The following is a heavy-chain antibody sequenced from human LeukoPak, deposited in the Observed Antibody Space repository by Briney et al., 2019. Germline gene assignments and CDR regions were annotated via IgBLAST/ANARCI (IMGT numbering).Heavy chain of an antibody. J-gene: IGHJ6*03. CDR3: ARSWGPKKFWGYYYMDV. V-gene: IGHV3-53*01. D-gene: IGHD3-16*01. CDR2: IYSGGST. CDR1: GFTFSSYA. Sequence: GGSLRLSCAATGFTFSSYAMTWVRQAPGKGLEWVSVIYSGGSTYYADSVKGRFTISRDNSKNTLYLQMNSLRAEDTAVYYCARSWGPKKFWGYYYMDVWGKGTTVTVSS.